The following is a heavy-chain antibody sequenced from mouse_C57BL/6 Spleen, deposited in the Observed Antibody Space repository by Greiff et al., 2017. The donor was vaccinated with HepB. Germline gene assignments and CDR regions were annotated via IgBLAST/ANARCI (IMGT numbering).Heavy chain of an antibody. J-gene: IGHJ1*03. CDR3: ARGGITTVVAPYWYFDV. D-gene: IGHD1-1*01. CDR2: INPSSGYT. V-gene: IGHV1-7*01. Sequence: VQLQQSGAELVKPGASVKISCKASGYAFSSYWMHWVNQRPGQGLEWIGYINPSSGYTKYNQKFKDKATLTADKSSSTAYMQLSSLTYEDSAVYYCARGGITTVVAPYWYFDVWGTGTTVTVSS. CDR1: GYAFSSYW.